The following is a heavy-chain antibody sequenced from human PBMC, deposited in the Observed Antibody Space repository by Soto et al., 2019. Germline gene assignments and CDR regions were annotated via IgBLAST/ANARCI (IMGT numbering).Heavy chain of an antibody. CDR2: IWYDGSNK. V-gene: IGHV3-33*01. Sequence: GGSLRLSCAASGFTFSSYGMHWVRQAPGKGLEWVAVIWYDGSNKYYADSVKGRFTISRDNSKNTLYLQMNSLRAEDTAVYYCASGQAGSWVYFDYWGQGTLVTVSS. D-gene: IGHD6-13*01. CDR3: ASGQAGSWVYFDY. CDR1: GFTFSSYG. J-gene: IGHJ4*02.